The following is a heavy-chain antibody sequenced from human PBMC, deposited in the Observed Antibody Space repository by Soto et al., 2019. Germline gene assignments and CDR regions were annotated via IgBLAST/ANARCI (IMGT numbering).Heavy chain of an antibody. CDR1: GFIFSSYN. CDR2: ISSGSSTI. J-gene: IGHJ4*02. Sequence: EVQLVESGGGLVQPGGSLSLSCAASGFIFSSYNMNWVRQAPGKGLEWVSYISSGSSTIYYADAVKGRFTISRDNAINVLYLQMNSLRDEDTAVYYCARGKDTAPPCGDYWGQGTLVTVSS. CDR3: ARGKDTAPPCGDY. V-gene: IGHV3-48*02. D-gene: IGHD5-18*01.